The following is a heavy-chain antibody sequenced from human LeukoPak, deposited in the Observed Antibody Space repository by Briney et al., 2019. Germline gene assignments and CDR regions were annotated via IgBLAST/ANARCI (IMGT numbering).Heavy chain of an antibody. CDR1: GFNFRNYW. J-gene: IGHJ5*02. CDR2: IKEDDSVK. CDR3: ARDRPHYGNTHLFDP. Sequence: QTGGSLRLSCVASGFNFRNYWMSWVRQAPGKGLEWVANIKEDDSVKHYADSVKGRFTSSRDDAKNSVYLQMNSLRVEDTAVYYCARDRPHYGNTHLFDPWGQGTLVTVSS. V-gene: IGHV3-7*01. D-gene: IGHD3-10*01.